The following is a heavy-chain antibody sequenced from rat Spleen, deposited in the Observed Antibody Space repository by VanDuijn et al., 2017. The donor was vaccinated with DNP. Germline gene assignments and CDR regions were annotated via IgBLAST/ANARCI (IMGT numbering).Heavy chain of an antibody. V-gene: IGHV5S13*01. CDR3: TTLGTHFDY. CDR1: GFTFSNYG. D-gene: IGHD1-4*01. J-gene: IGHJ2*01. Sequence: EVQLVESGGGLVQPGRSLKLSCAASGFTFSNYGMAWVRQAPKKGLEWVATISTSGDTSYYRDSVKGRFTLSRDNAKSTLYLQMDSLRSEVTATYFCTTLGTHFDYWGQGLMVTVSS. CDR2: ISTSGDTS.